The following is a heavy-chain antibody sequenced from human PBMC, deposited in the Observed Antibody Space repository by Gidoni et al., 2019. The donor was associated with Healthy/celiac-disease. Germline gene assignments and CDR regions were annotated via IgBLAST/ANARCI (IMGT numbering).Heavy chain of an antibody. D-gene: IGHD1-26*01. J-gene: IGHJ4*02. CDR3: ARVYSGSYLDY. Sequence: QVQLVESGGGVVQPGRSLRPSCAASGFTFSSYDMHWVRQAPGKGLVWVAVRSNDGSNKYYADAVKGRFTISRDNSKNTLYLQMNSLRAEDTAVYYCARVYSGSYLDYWGQGTLVTVSS. CDR1: GFTFSSYD. V-gene: IGHV3-30-3*01. CDR2: RSNDGSNK.